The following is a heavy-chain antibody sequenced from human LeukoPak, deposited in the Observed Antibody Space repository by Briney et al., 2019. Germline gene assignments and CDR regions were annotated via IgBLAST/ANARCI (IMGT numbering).Heavy chain of an antibody. CDR2: ISGSDGST. CDR3: AKGATYYYTSGSYLDY. J-gene: IGHJ4*02. D-gene: IGHD3-10*01. Sequence: PGGSLRLSCAASGFTFSTYAMSWVRQAPGKGLEWVSTISGSDGSTYYADSVKGRFTISRDNAKNSLYLQMNSLRSEDTAFYYCAKGATYYYTSGSYLDYWGQGTLVTVSS. CDR1: GFTFSTYA. V-gene: IGHV3-23*01.